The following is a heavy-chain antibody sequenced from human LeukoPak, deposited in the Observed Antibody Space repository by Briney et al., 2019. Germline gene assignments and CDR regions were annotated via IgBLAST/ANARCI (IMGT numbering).Heavy chain of an antibody. CDR1: GFPFSDYS. D-gene: IGHD3-10*01. CDR3: VRDLVRGVHPVFYFDL. J-gene: IGHJ2*01. Sequence: GGSLRLSCAAYGFPFSDYSMNWVRQAPGKGLEWVSSISSSGDYIYSADSVKGRFTISRDNAKNSLYLQMTNLSAEDTAVYFCVRDLVRGVHPVFYFDLWGRGTLVTVSS. V-gene: IGHV3-21*01. CDR2: ISSSGDYI.